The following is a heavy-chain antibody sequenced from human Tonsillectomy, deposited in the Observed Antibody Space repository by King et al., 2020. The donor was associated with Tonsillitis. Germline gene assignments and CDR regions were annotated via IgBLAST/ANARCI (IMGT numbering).Heavy chain of an antibody. V-gene: IGHV1-18*04. D-gene: IGHD3-10*02. Sequence: QLVQSGPEVKKPGASVKVSCKASGYTFMSYGLSWVRQAPGQGLEWMGWISAHNGNTNYAQKVQGRVTMTRDTSTSTAYMELRSLRSDDRAVYYCARVYGEYESWRGFEYWGQGTRGTVSA. J-gene: IGHJ4*02. CDR1: GYTFMSYG. CDR2: ISAHNGNT. CDR3: ARVYGEYESWRGFEY.